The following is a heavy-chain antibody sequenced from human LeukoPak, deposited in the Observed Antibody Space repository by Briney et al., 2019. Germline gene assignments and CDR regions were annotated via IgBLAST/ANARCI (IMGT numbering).Heavy chain of an antibody. Sequence: GASVKVSCKASGYTFSNYDINWVRQATGQGLEWMGWMNPNSGNIGYAQKFQGRVTITRNTSISTAYMELSRLRSDDTAVYYCARDRNRIYYYDSSGYPDYWGQGTLVTVSS. CDR3: ARDRNRIYYYDSSGYPDY. CDR1: GYTFSNYD. CDR2: MNPNSGNI. V-gene: IGHV1-8*03. J-gene: IGHJ4*02. D-gene: IGHD3-22*01.